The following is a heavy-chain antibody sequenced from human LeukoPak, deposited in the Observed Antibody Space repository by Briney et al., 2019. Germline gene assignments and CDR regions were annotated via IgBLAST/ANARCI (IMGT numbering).Heavy chain of an antibody. Sequence: RPSETLSLTCAVSGGSISSSNWWSWVRQPPGKGLEWIGEIYHSGSTNYNPSLKSRVTISVDKSKNQFSLKLSSVTAADTAVYYCAKDYMGIAAVDTGVFDYWGQGTLVTVSS. J-gene: IGHJ4*02. CDR1: GGSISSSNW. V-gene: IGHV4-4*02. D-gene: IGHD6-13*01. CDR2: IYHSGST. CDR3: AKDYMGIAAVDTGVFDY.